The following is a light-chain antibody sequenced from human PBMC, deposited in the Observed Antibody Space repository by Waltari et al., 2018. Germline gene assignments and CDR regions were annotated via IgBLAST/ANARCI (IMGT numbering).Light chain of an antibody. CDR1: QAINNY. CDR2: YTS. J-gene: IGKJ4*01. V-gene: IGKV1-33*01. Sequence: DIQMTQSPPSLSASVGDRVTITCRASQAINNYLTWYQQKPGQAPKRLIYYTSSLESGVPSRFSGGGSGTDYTLTISGLQPEDIATYYCQKHDSFPLTFGGGTKVEI. CDR3: QKHDSFPLT.